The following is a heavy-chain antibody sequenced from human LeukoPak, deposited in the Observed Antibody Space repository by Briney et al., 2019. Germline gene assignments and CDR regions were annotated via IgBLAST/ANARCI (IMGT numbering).Heavy chain of an antibody. J-gene: IGHJ4*02. Sequence: SETLSLTCTVSGGSISGSSYYWGWIRQPPGKGLEWIGSIYYSGSTYYNPSLKSRVTISVDTSKNQFSLKLSSVTAADTAVYYCARERYSGSYPFDYWGQGTLVTVSS. D-gene: IGHD1-26*01. CDR2: IYYSGST. V-gene: IGHV4-39*07. CDR1: GGSISGSSYY. CDR3: ARERYSGSYPFDY.